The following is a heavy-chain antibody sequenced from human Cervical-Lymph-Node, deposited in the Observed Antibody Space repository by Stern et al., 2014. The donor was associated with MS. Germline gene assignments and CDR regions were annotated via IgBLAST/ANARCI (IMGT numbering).Heavy chain of an antibody. CDR3: ARGGGGNYYYYGMDV. D-gene: IGHD1-1*01. Sequence: EVQLVESGGGFIQPGGSLRLSCAASGSIVTTNYMSWVRQAPGKGLEWVSLIYSGDITYYADSVKGRFTISRDNSNNTLYLQMNSLRVEDTAVYYCARGGGGNYYYYGMDVWGQGTTVTVSS. V-gene: IGHV3-53*01. CDR1: GSIVTTNY. CDR2: IYSGDIT. J-gene: IGHJ6*02.